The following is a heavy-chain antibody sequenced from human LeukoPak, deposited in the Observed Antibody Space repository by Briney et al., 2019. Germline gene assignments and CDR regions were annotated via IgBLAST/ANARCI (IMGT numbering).Heavy chain of an antibody. CDR2: IYPGDSDT. CDR1: GYSFTSYW. D-gene: IGHD2-21*02. V-gene: IGHV5-51*01. Sequence: GESLKISCKGSGYSFTSYWIGWVRQMPGKGLEWMGIIYPGDSDTRYSPSFQGQVTISADKSISTAYLQWSSLKASDTATYYCARFFGYCGGDCYGDVWGKGTTVTVSS. J-gene: IGHJ6*04. CDR3: ARFFGYCGGDCYGDV.